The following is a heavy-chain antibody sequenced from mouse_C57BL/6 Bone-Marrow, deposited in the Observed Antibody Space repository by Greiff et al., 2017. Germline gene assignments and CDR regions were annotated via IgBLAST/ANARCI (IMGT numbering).Heavy chain of an antibody. J-gene: IGHJ2*01. CDR2: IYPSDSDT. Sequence: VQLQQSGAELVKPGASVKVSCKASGYTFTSYWMHWVKQRPGQGLEWIGRIYPSDSDTNYNQKFKGKATLTVDKSSSTDYMQLSSLTSEDSAVYYCAAGTCFLFDDWGQGTTLTVSS. CDR1: GYTFTSYW. V-gene: IGHV1-74*01. D-gene: IGHD4-1*01. CDR3: AAGTCFLFDD.